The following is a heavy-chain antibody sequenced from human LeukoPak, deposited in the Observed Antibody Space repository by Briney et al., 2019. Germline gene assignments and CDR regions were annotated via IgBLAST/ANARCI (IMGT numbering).Heavy chain of an antibody. CDR1: GFTFSNYA. D-gene: IGHD3-10*01. CDR2: ISGSGDST. J-gene: IGHJ4*02. Sequence: GGSLRLSCGASGFTFSNYAMSWVRQAPGKGLEWVSSISGSGDSTYYADSVKGRFTISRDNSKNTLYLQMNSLRAEDTAVYYCAKASRLLHGSGSYPGYFDYWGQGTLVTVSS. CDR3: AKASRLLHGSGSYPGYFDY. V-gene: IGHV3-23*01.